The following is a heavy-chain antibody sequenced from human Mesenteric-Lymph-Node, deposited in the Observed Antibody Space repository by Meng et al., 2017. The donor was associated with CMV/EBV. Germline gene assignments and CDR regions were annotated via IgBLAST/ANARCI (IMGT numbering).Heavy chain of an antibody. Sequence: GESLKISCAASGFTFSIYSTNWVRQAPGKGLEWVSSISSSSSYIYYADSVKGRFTISRDNAKNSLYLQMNSLRAEDTAVYYCARDICSGGSCYIDFDYWGQGTLVTVSS. CDR3: ARDICSGGSCYIDFDY. V-gene: IGHV3-21*01. CDR1: GFTFSIYS. CDR2: ISSSSSYI. D-gene: IGHD2-15*01. J-gene: IGHJ4*02.